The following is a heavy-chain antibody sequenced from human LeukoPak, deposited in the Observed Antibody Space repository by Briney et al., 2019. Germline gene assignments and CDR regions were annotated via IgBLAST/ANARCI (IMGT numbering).Heavy chain of an antibody. CDR1: GGSISSSY. CDR3: ATWGIAVAGTFDY. Sequence: SETLSLTCTVSGGSISSSYWSWIRQPPGKGLEWIGYIYYSGSTNYNPSFKSRVAISVDTSKNQFSLKLSSVTAADTAVYYCATWGIAVAGTFDYWGQGTLVTVST. V-gene: IGHV4-59*08. J-gene: IGHJ4*02. D-gene: IGHD6-19*01. CDR2: IYYSGST.